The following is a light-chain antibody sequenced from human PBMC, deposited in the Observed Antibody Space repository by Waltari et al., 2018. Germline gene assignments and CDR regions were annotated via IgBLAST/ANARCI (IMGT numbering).Light chain of an antibody. V-gene: IGLV2-14*01. J-gene: IGLJ3*02. Sequence: QSALTQPASVSGSPGQSITISCIGTSSDIGGYNYVSWYQQHPGKSPKVMIYDVTKMPSGVSKRCSGSKSGSTASLTISGLQAEDEADYYWSSYTSSNTWVLGGGTKLTVL. CDR3: SSYTSSNTWV. CDR2: DVT. CDR1: SSDIGGYNY.